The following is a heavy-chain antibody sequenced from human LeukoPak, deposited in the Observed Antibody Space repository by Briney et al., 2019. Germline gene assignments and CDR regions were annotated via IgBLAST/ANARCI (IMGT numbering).Heavy chain of an antibody. V-gene: IGHV4-4*03. CDR3: ARTRWLQSLFDY. CDR2: INHSGST. J-gene: IGHJ4*02. Sequence: PPGTLSLTCGVSGGSIDITNYWSWVRQAPGKGLEWIGEINHSGSTNYNPSLKSRVTISVDTSKNQFSLKLRSVTAADTAVYYCARTRWLQSLFDYWGQGTLVTVSS. CDR1: GGSIDITNY. D-gene: IGHD5-24*01.